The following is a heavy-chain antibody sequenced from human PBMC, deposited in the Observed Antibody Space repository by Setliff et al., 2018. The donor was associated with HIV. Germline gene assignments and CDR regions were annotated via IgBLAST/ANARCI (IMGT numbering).Heavy chain of an antibody. CDR3: ATNPEMATINYYYYYMGV. CDR1: GGTLTTYG. D-gene: IGHD5-12*01. V-gene: IGHV1-69*13. J-gene: IGHJ6*03. CDR2: IIPIFGTT. Sequence: SVKVSCKASGGTLTTYGISWVRQAPGQGLEWMGQIIPIFGTTNYAQKFQGRVTITAGESTSTAYMELSSLRSEDTAVYYCATNPEMATINYYYYYMGVWGKGTTVTVSS.